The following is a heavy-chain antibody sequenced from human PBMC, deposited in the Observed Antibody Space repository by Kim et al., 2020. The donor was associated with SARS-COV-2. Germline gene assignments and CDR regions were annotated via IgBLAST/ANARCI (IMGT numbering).Heavy chain of an antibody. CDR1: GFTFSSYA. CDR2: ISGSGGST. CDR3: AKGGADGSSSWLEDY. D-gene: IGHD6-13*01. V-gene: IGHV3-23*01. Sequence: GGSLRLSCAASGFTFSSYAMSWVRQAPGKGLEWVSAISGSGGSTYYADSVKGRFTISRDNSKNTLYLQMNSLRAEDTAVYYCAKGGADGSSSWLEDYWGQGTLVTVSS. J-gene: IGHJ4*02.